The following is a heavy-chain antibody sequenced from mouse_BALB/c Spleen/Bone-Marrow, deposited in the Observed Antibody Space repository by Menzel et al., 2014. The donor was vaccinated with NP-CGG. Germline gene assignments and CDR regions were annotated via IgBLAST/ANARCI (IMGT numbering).Heavy chain of an antibody. CDR2: IYPGDGET. CDR1: GYPFSSYW. D-gene: IGHD2-10*02. Sequence: QVQLQQSGAELVRPGSSVKIPCKASGYPFSSYWMNWVKPRPGQGLEWIGQIYPGDGETNYNGKFKGNATLTADESSSTAYMQLISLTSEDSAVYFCARKYGDYWGQGTTLTVSS. J-gene: IGHJ2*01. CDR3: ARKYGDY. V-gene: IGHV1-80*01.